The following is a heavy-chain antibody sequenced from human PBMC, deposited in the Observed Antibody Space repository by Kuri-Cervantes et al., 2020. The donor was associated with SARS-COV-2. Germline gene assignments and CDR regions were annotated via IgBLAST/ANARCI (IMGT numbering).Heavy chain of an antibody. Sequence: ASVKVSCKASGYTFTGYYMHWVRQAPGQGLEWMGIINPSGGSTSYAQKFQGRVTMTRDTSTSTVYMELSSLRSEDTAVYYCARYAGTSCGPDYYYYMDVWGKGTTVTVSS. CDR3: ARYAGTSCGPDYYYYMDV. CDR1: GYTFTGYY. V-gene: IGHV1-46*03. D-gene: IGHD1-1*01. CDR2: INPSGGST. J-gene: IGHJ6*03.